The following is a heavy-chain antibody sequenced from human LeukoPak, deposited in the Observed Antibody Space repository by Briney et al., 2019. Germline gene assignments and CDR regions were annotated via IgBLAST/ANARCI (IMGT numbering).Heavy chain of an antibody. CDR3: ARAYDYLWGSYRYDY. CDR2: IYTSGST. J-gene: IGHJ4*02. V-gene: IGHV4-4*07. D-gene: IGHD3-16*02. Sequence: SETLSLTCTVSGGSISSYYWSWIRQPAGKGLEWIGRIYTSGSTNYNPSLKSRVTMSVDTSKNQFSLNLSSVTAAGTAVYYCARAYDYLWGSYRYDYWGQGTLVTVSS. CDR1: GGSISSYY.